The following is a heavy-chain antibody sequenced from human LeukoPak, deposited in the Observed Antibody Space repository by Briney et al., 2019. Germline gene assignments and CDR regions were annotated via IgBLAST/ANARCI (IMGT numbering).Heavy chain of an antibody. D-gene: IGHD4-17*01. CDR3: ARENGDYADAFDI. CDR1: GFTFTNYR. V-gene: IGHV3-21*01. CDR2: ISSTSGYI. J-gene: IGHJ3*02. Sequence: GGFLRLSCAASGFTFTNYRMTWVRQAPGKGLEWVSSISSTSGYIFYADSVQGRFTISRDNAKSSLYLQMNSLRAEDTAVYYCARENGDYADAFDIWGQGTMVTVSS.